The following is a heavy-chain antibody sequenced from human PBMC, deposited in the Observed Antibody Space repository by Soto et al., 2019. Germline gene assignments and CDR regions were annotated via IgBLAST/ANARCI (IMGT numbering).Heavy chain of an antibody. V-gene: IGHV1-69*01. CDR2: IIPIFDTA. J-gene: IGHJ5*02. D-gene: IGHD6-19*01. CDR3: ARGVAGPLHWFDP. Sequence: KVSCKTSGGTFSSYAISWVRQAPGQGLEWMGGIIPIFDTANYAQKFQGRVTITADESTSTAYMELSSLRSEDTAVYYCARGVAGPLHWFDPWGQGTLVTVSS. CDR1: GGTFSSYA.